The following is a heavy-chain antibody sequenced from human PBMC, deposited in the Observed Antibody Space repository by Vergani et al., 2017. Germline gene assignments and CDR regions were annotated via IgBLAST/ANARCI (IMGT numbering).Heavy chain of an antibody. CDR2: IKSDGSIT. J-gene: IGHJ5*01. D-gene: IGHD3-9*01. CDR1: GFSFNSYW. CDR3: ARDRCIETCYMTNWLDS. Sequence: DVHLAESGGGLFQPGGSLRLSCSASGFSFNSYWMHWVRQVPGKGLLWVSRIKSDGSITAYADSVKGRFTISRDNAQNTLYLQMNSLRVEDTGVYYCARDRCIETCYMTNWLDSWGQGTLVTVSS. V-gene: IGHV3-74*03.